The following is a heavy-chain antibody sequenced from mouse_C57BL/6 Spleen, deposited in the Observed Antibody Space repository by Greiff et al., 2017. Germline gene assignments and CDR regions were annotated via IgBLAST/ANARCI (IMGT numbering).Heavy chain of an antibody. D-gene: IGHD1-1*02. CDR1: GFSLTSYG. Sequence: QVQLKESGPGLVQPSQSLSITCTVSGFSLTSYGVHWVRQSPGKGLEWLGVIWSGGSTDYNAAFISRLSISKDNSKSQVFFKMNSLQADDTAIYYSARNYGGNYDAMDYWGQGTSVTVAS. J-gene: IGHJ4*01. V-gene: IGHV2-2*01. CDR3: ARNYGGNYDAMDY. CDR2: IWSGGST.